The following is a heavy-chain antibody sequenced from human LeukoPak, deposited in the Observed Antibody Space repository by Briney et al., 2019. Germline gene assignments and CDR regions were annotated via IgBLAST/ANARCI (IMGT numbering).Heavy chain of an antibody. D-gene: IGHD2-2*01. V-gene: IGHV3-23*01. CDR2: ISGSGGST. CDR1: GFTFSSYA. CDR3: AKESCSSTSCYASADY. Sequence: GGSLRLSCAASGFTFSSYAMSWVRQAPGKGLEWVSAISGSGGSTYYADSVKGRFTISRDNSKNTLYLQMNSLRAEDTAVYYCAKESCSSTSCYASADYWGQGTLVTVSS. J-gene: IGHJ4*02.